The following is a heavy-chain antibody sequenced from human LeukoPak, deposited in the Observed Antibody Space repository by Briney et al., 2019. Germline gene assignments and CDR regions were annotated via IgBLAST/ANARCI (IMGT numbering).Heavy chain of an antibody. V-gene: IGHV3-33*01. J-gene: IGHJ3*02. Sequence: GGSLRLSCAASGFTFSSYGMPWVRQAPGKGLEWVAVIWYDGSNKYYADSVKGRFTISRDNSKNTLYLQMNSLRAEDTAVYYCARSILVLAFDIWGQGTMVTVSS. CDR1: GFTFSSYG. CDR2: IWYDGSNK. CDR3: ARSILVLAFDI. D-gene: IGHD3-3*02.